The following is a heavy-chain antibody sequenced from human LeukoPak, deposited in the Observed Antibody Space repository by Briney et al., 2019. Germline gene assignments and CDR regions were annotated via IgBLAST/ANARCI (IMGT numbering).Heavy chain of an antibody. CDR2: ISGSGATT. J-gene: IGHJ5*02. V-gene: IGHV3-23*01. D-gene: IGHD3-10*01. Sequence: TGGSLRLSCAASGFTFSSNFMSWVRQAPGKGLEWVSGISGSGATTYYAESVKGRFTISRDNSNDTLYMQMNSLRAEDTAVYYCAKVRGPWGQGTLVTVSS. CDR1: GFTFSSNF. CDR3: AKVRGP.